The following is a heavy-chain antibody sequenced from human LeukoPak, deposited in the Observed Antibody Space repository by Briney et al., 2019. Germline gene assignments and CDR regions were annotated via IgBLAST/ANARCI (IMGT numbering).Heavy chain of an antibody. J-gene: IGHJ5*02. CDR2: MNPNSGNT. D-gene: IGHD3-22*01. Sequence: ASVKVSCKASGYTFTSYDINWVRQATGQGLEWMGWMNPNSGNTGYAQKFQGRVTITRNTSISTADMELSSLRSEDRDVYYCPRGGQPGDYYDSSGYYPDFDPWGQGTLLTVSS. CDR1: GYTFTSYD. V-gene: IGHV1-8*03. CDR3: PRGGQPGDYYDSSGYYPDFDP.